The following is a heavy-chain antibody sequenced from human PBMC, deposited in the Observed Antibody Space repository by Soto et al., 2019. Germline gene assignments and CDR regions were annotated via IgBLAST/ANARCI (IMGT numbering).Heavy chain of an antibody. V-gene: IGHV4-30-4*01. J-gene: IGHJ4*02. D-gene: IGHD3-22*01. CDR1: GASISSGDYY. Sequence: SETLSLTCTISGASISSGDYYCNWIRQPPGKGLEWIGYIYYSGSTYYNPSLKSRLTMSVDTSKNQFSLNLSSVTAADTAVYYCARAPMYYYGSSGYSAGDYWGQGTLVT. CDR3: ARAPMYYYGSSGYSAGDY. CDR2: IYYSGST.